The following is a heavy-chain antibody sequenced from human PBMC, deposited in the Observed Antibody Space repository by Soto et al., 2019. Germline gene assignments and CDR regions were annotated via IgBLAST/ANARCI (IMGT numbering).Heavy chain of an antibody. J-gene: IGHJ4*02. V-gene: IGHV3-15*07. D-gene: IGHD5-18*01. Sequence: PGGSLRLSCAVSGVTLSNIFVNWLRQAPGKGPEWVGRIVSDRDGGTPDYAAPVKGRFTISRDDPQNTVYLQMNNLKTEDTAVYSCSHGYDNYFYSWGPGTLVTVSS. CDR3: SHGYDNYFYS. CDR1: GVTLSNIF. CDR2: IVSDRDGGTP.